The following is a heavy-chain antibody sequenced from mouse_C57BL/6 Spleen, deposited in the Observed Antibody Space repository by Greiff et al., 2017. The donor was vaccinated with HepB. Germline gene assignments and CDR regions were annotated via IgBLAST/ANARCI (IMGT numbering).Heavy chain of an antibody. CDR3: ARREVVATNYFDY. V-gene: IGHV1-64*01. CDR2: IHPNSGST. D-gene: IGHD1-1*01. Sequence: QVQLQQPGAELVKPGASVKLSCKASGYTFTSYWMHWVKQRPGQGLEWIGMIHPNSGSTNYNEKFKSKATLTVDKSSSTAYMQLSSLTSEDSAVYYCARREVVATNYFDYWGQGTTLTVSS. CDR1: GYTFTSYW. J-gene: IGHJ2*01.